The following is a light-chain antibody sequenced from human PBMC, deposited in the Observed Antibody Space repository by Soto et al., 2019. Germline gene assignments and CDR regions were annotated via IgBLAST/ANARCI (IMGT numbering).Light chain of an antibody. CDR1: QGIDTS. J-gene: IGKJ5*01. V-gene: IGKV1-33*01. CDR2: DAS. Sequence: ILLTQSPSSLSASVGDRVTITCRASQGIDTSLAWYQQKPGKAPKLLIYDASNLETGVPSRFSGSGSGTDFTFTISSLQPEDIATYYCQQYDNFPRAISFGQGTRLEIK. CDR3: QQYDNFPRAIS.